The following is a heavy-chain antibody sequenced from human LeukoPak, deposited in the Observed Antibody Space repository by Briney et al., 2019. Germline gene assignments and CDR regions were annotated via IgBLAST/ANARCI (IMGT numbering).Heavy chain of an antibody. CDR3: ARDPGFWSGYPYFDY. V-gene: IGHV3-11*04. Sequence: PGGSLRLSCAASGFTFSDHYMSWIRQAPGKGLEWVSYISSSGYTIYYADSVKGRFTISRDNAKNSLYLQMNSLRAEDTAVYYCARDPGFWSGYPYFDYWGQGTLGTVSS. D-gene: IGHD3-3*01. CDR2: ISSSGYTI. J-gene: IGHJ4*02. CDR1: GFTFSDHY.